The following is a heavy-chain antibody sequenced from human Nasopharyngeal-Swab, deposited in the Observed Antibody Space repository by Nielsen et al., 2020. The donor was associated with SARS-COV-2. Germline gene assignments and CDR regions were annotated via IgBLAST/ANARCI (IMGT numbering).Heavy chain of an antibody. CDR1: GFMFSSYS. CDR2: ITGGSKYI. J-gene: IGHJ3*02. Sequence: GGSLRLSCVVSGFMFSSYSMTWVRQAPGKGLEWVSSITGGSKYIWYADSVRGRFTISRDNAKNSLYLHMNSLRVEDTAVYYCARDRVVPASYAFDIWGQGTMVTVSS. V-gene: IGHV3-21*01. CDR3: ARDRVVPASYAFDI. D-gene: IGHD2-2*01.